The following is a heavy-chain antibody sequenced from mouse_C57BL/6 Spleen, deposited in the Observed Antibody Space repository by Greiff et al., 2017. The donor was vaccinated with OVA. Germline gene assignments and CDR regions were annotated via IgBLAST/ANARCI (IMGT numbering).Heavy chain of an antibody. V-gene: IGHV5-17*01. Sequence: EVQLVESGGGLVKPGGSLKLSCAASGFTSSDYGMHWVRQAPEKGLEWVAYISSGSSTIYYADTVKGRFTISRDNAKNTLFLQMTSLRSEDTAMYYCARRDAMDDWGQGTSVTVSS. CDR2: ISSGSSTI. J-gene: IGHJ4*01. CDR3: ARRDAMDD. CDR1: GFTSSDYG.